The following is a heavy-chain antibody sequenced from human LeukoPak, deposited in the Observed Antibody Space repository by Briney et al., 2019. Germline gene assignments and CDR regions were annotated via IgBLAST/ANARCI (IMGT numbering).Heavy chain of an antibody. D-gene: IGHD6-13*01. Sequence: SETLSLTCTVSGGSISSGDYYWSWIRQHPGKGLEWTGYIFYSGSTYYNPSLRSRLTMSVDTSKNQFSLKLSSVTAADTAVYYCARASSDAAAAGTVWFDPWGQGTLVTVSS. J-gene: IGHJ5*02. CDR2: IFYSGST. CDR1: GGSISSGDYY. V-gene: IGHV4-31*03. CDR3: ARASSDAAAAGTVWFDP.